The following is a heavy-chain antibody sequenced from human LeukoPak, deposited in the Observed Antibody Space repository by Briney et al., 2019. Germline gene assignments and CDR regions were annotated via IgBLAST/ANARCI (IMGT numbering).Heavy chain of an antibody. CDR3: ARVLARGSEAMYYYYGMDV. V-gene: IGHV4-34*01. D-gene: IGHD3-10*01. CDR2: INHSGST. Sequence: SETLSLTCAVYGGSFSGYYWSWIRQPPGKGLEWIGEINHSGSTNYNPSPKSRVTISVDTSKNQFSLKLSSVTAADTAVYYCARVLARGSEAMYYYYGMDVWGQGTTVTVSS. CDR1: GGSFSGYY. J-gene: IGHJ6*02.